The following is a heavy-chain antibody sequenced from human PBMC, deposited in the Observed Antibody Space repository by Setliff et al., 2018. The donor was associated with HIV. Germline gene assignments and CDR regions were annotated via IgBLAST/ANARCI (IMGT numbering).Heavy chain of an antibody. CDR2: IYYSGNT. CDR3: ARVARGTYYSVQN. D-gene: IGHD1-26*01. Sequence: PSETLSLTCSVSGGSISSYYWTWIRQPPNKGLEWIGYIYYSGNTKYNPALQSRVTMSVDTSKNQFSLELSSVTTADTAVYYCARVARGTYYSVQNCGQGALVTVSS. J-gene: IGHJ1*01. CDR1: GGSISSYY. V-gene: IGHV4-59*01.